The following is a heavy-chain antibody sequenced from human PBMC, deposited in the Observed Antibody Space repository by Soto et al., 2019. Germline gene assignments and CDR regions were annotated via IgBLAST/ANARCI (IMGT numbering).Heavy chain of an antibody. J-gene: IGHJ5*02. Sequence: QLQLMQSGGEAKNPGASVKVSCEASGYSFSTYAISWLRQAPGQGLEWMGLITPNNGYTSYAQKFQGRLILTTDIPSSTAYMELTSLRYDDTAMYYCATSYDSGFDPWGQGTLVSVS. V-gene: IGHV1-18*01. CDR1: GYSFSTYA. CDR2: ITPNNGYT. D-gene: IGHD3-3*01. CDR3: ATSYDSGFDP.